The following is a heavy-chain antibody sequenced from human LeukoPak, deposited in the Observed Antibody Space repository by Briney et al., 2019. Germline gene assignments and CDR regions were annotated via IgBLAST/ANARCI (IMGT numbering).Heavy chain of an antibody. Sequence: GASLKISCKGSGYSFTSYWIGWVRQLPGKGLEWMGIIYPGDSDTRYSPSFQGQVTISADKSISTAYLQWSSLKASDTAMYYCARPGSMTDLYFDYWGQGTLVTVSS. CDR1: GYSFTSYW. CDR2: IYPGDSDT. V-gene: IGHV5-51*01. J-gene: IGHJ4*02. CDR3: ARPGSMTDLYFDY. D-gene: IGHD2/OR15-2a*01.